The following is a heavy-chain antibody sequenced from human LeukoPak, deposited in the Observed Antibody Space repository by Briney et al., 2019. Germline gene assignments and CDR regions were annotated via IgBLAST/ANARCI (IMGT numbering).Heavy chain of an antibody. CDR2: INHDGSGA. V-gene: IGHV3-74*03. J-gene: IGHJ4*02. CDR1: GFTFSDYW. Sequence: GGSLRLSCAASGFTFSDYWMHWVRQAPGKGLEWVSLINHDGSGAMYADSVKGRFTISRDNAKNPLYLQMNSQRAEDTAVYFCVREVASAAFDYWGQGTPVTVSS. CDR3: VREVASAAFDY. D-gene: IGHD5-12*01.